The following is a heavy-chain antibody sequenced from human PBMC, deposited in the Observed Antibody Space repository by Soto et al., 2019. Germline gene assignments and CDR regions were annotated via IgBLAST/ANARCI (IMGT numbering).Heavy chain of an antibody. CDR2: IYHSGST. CDR1: GGSISSSNW. V-gene: IGHV4-4*02. CDR3: ASEGSSSSRWGSLDY. D-gene: IGHD6-6*01. Sequence: SETLSLTCAVSGGSISSSNWWSWVRQPPGKGLEWIGEIYHSGSTNYNPSPKSRVTISVDKSKNQFSLKLSSVTAADTAVYYCASEGSSSSRWGSLDYWGQGTLVTVS. J-gene: IGHJ4*02.